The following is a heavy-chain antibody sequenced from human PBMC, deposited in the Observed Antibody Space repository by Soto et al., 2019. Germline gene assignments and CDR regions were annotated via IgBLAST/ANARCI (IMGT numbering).Heavy chain of an antibody. V-gene: IGHV4-30-4*01. D-gene: IGHD1-1*01. J-gene: IGHJ4*02. CDR3: ARGWMATVGNDIDY. CDR1: GGSISKGDHY. Sequence: QVQLQESGPGLVKPSQTLSLTCNVSGGSISKGDHYWSWIRQPPGKGLEWVGYIYYGGSTYYSPSLESRVFISVDTSQNRLSLKLTSVTVADTAVYFCARGWMATVGNDIDYWGQGTLVTVSS. CDR2: IYYGGST.